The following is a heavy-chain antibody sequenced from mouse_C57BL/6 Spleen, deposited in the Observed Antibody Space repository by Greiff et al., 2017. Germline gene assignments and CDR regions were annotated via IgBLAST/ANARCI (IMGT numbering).Heavy chain of an antibody. CDR2: IDPETGGT. D-gene: IGHD1-1*02. V-gene: IGHV1-15*01. J-gene: IGHJ2*01. Sequence: VQLQQSGAELVRPGASVTLSCKASGYTFTDYEMHWVKQTPVHGLEWIGAIDPETGGTAYNQKFKGKAILTADKSSSTAYMELRSLTSEDSAVYYCTRRGGSPFDYWGQGTTLTVSS. CDR1: GYTFTDYE. CDR3: TRRGGSPFDY.